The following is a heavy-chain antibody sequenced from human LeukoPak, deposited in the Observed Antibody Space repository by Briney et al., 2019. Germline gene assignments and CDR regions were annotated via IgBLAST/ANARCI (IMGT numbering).Heavy chain of an antibody. CDR1: GFSFSSYA. CDR3: ARGKLWLREGY. Sequence: PGGSLRLSCAASGFSFSSYAMSWVRQAPGKGLEWVSTVTAGGDGTYYTDSVKGRFTISRDNSKSTLYLQMNSLRAEDTAVYYRARGKLWLREGYWGQGTLVTVSS. J-gene: IGHJ4*02. V-gene: IGHV3-23*01. CDR2: VTAGGDGT. D-gene: IGHD5-12*01.